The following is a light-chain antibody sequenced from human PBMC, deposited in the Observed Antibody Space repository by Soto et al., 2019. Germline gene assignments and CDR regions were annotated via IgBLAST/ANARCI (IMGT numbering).Light chain of an antibody. J-gene: IGKJ3*01. V-gene: IGKV1-9*01. CDR2: AAS. Sequence: IQWTQARSSLSASVGDRVTITCRASQGISSYLAWYQQKPGKAPKLLIYAASTLQSGVPSRFSGSGSGTDFTLTISSLQPEDFATYYCQQLNSYPFFGPGTKVDIK. CDR1: QGISSY. CDR3: QQLNSYPF.